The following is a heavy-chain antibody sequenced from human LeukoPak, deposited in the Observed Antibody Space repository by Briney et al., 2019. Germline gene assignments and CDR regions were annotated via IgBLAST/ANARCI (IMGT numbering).Heavy chain of an antibody. CDR2: IYSGGST. D-gene: IGHD3-10*01. J-gene: IGHJ4*02. Sequence: GGSLRLSCAASGFTVSSNYMSWVRQAPGKGLEWVSVIYSGGSTYYADSVKGRFTISRDNSKNTLYLQMNSLRAEDTAVYHCARAGSGLLPFDYWGQGTLVTVSS. CDR1: GFTVSSNY. CDR3: ARAGSGLLPFDY. V-gene: IGHV3-53*01.